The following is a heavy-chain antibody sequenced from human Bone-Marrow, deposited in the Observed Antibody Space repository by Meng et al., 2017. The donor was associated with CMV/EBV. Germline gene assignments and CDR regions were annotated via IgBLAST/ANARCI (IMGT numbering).Heavy chain of an antibody. CDR1: GGSFSGYD. CDR3: ARGSTSVTMIVVVITAASLAYDS. Sequence: SETLSLTCAVYGGSFSGYDWSWIRQSPGKGLEWIGEINHRGSTNYNPSLKSRLTISVDTSKNQFSLKLNSVTAADTAVYYCARGSTSVTMIVVVITAASLAYDSWGQGTLVTVAS. D-gene: IGHD3-22*01. CDR2: INHRGST. V-gene: IGHV4-34*01. J-gene: IGHJ4*02.